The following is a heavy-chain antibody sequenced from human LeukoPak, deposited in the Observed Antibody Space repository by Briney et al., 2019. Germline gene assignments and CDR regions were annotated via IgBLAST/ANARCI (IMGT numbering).Heavy chain of an antibody. J-gene: IGHJ4*02. Sequence: PGGSLRLSCAASGFTFHTYGMNWVRQVPGKGLEWVSKISSSSSTIDYADSVKGRFTISRDNAKTSLYLQMNSLRAEDTAVYYCARDDGYGQLFDYWGQGTLVTVSS. D-gene: IGHD5-24*01. CDR2: ISSSSSTI. CDR1: GFTFHTYG. CDR3: ARDDGYGQLFDY. V-gene: IGHV3-48*04.